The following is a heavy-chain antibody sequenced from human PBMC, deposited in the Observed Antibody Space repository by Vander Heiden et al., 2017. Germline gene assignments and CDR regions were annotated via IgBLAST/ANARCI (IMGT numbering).Heavy chain of an antibody. Sequence: LHLQESGPGLVKPSDTLSLTCSVSGGSIRSTSYYWGWIRQAPGKGLEWIGSIFYRGDTSYNPSLKSRVTMSGDTSKNQFSLKLSSVTAADTAVYYCVRDPLMTDYWGQGTLVTVSS. CDR3: VRDPLMTDY. J-gene: IGHJ4*02. CDR2: IFYRGDT. CDR1: GGSIRSTSYY. V-gene: IGHV4-39*02.